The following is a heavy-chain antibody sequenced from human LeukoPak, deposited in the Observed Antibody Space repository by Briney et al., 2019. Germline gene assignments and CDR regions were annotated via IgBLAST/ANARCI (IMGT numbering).Heavy chain of an antibody. CDR3: ARKRGPLEEGYFDY. Sequence: ASVKVSCKASGHTFIDYYMHWVRQAAGQGLEWMGGINPNSGDTNYAQKFQGRVTMTRDTSISTAYMELNRLTSDYTAVYYCARKRGPLEEGYFDYWGQGTLVTVSS. CDR2: INPNSGDT. V-gene: IGHV1-2*02. CDR1: GHTFIDYY. D-gene: IGHD3-10*01. J-gene: IGHJ4*02.